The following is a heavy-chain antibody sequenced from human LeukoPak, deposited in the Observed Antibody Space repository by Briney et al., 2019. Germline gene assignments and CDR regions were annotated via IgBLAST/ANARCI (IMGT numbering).Heavy chain of an antibody. CDR1: GGSISITSYY. J-gene: IGHJ3*02. Sequence: SETLSLTCTVSGGSISITSYYWGWIRQPPGKGLEWIGRMYSSGSTYYNPSLKSRVTISVDTSKNQFSLKLSSVTAADTAVYYCARGPPDCSSTSCYAFDAFDIWGQGTMVTASS. CDR3: ARGPPDCSSTSCYAFDAFDI. V-gene: IGHV4-39*07. CDR2: MYSSGST. D-gene: IGHD2-2*01.